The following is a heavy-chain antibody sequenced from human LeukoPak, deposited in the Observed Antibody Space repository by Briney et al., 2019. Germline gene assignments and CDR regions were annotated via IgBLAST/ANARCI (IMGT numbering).Heavy chain of an antibody. CDR2: ISCYNGDT. V-gene: IGHV1-18*01. D-gene: IGHD6-19*01. J-gene: IGHJ4*01. Sequence: ASVTVSCKAFGYTFNHHGISWVRQALGQGLEWMGWISCYNGDTNYAQKLQGRVTMSTDTSTSTAYMALTGLRSDDTAVYYCVIDPTNTSGRYAYFDYWGQGTLVTVSS. CDR3: VIDPTNTSGRYAYFDY. CDR1: GYTFNHHG.